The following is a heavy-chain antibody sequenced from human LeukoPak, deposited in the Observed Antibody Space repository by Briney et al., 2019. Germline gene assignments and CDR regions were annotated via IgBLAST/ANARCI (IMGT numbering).Heavy chain of an antibody. D-gene: IGHD2-15*01. CDR3: TRPFYCSGGACYSGLGY. CDR2: IGSAGNTI. Sequence: QPGGSLRLSCGASGFFFSSYEMNWVRQAPGKGLEWVSYIGSAGNTIYYADSVKGRFTASRDNAKNSLYLQMNSLRAEDTAVYYCTRPFYCSGGACYSGLGYWGQGTLVTVSS. CDR1: GFFFSSYE. V-gene: IGHV3-48*03. J-gene: IGHJ4*02.